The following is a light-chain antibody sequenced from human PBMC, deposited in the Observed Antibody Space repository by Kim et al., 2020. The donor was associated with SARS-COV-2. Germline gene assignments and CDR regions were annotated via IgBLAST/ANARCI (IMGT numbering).Light chain of an antibody. V-gene: IGKV3-11*01. J-gene: IGKJ2*01. CDR2: DAS. CDR1: QSISTD. Sequence: SLSPGEGATLACRASQSISTDLAWYQQKPGRAPRLVIFDASNRASGIPARFSGSGSGTDFTLTISSLEPEDLAVYFCQQSNNWPRTFGQGTKLEI. CDR3: QQSNNWPRT.